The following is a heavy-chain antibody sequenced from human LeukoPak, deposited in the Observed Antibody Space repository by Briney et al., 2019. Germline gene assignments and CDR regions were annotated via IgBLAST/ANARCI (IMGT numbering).Heavy chain of an antibody. CDR2: GGNSGGT. CDR1: GGSLNGYY. D-gene: IGHD1-26*01. Sequence: ETLSLTCAVYGGSLNGYYWSWICQPPGKGLEWIGEGGNSGGTKFNPSLKSRVTISADTSKNQFSLKLSSVTAADTAVYYCAKNGQSGFSFDPWGQGTLVTVSS. J-gene: IGHJ5*02. CDR3: AKNGQSGFSFDP. V-gene: IGHV4-34*01.